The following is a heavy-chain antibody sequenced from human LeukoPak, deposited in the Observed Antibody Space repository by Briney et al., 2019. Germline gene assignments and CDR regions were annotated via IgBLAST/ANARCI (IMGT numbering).Heavy chain of an antibody. CDR1: GGSISSYY. J-gene: IGHJ4*02. V-gene: IGHV4-4*07. Sequence: SETLSLTCTVSGGSISSYYWSWTRQPAGKGLEWIGRIYTSGSTNYNPSLKSRVTMSVDTSKNQFSLKLSSVTAADTAVYYCARDSDSSGYYSISFDYWGQGTLVTVSS. D-gene: IGHD3-22*01. CDR3: ARDSDSSGYYSISFDY. CDR2: IYTSGST.